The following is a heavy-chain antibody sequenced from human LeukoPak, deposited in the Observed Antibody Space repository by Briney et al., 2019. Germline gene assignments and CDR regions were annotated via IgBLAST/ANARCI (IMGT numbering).Heavy chain of an antibody. Sequence: PGGSLRLSCAASGFPFSSYWMHWVRQAPGKGLVWLSGIYNDGSTTTYADSVKGRFTISRDNARNTLYLQMNSLRAEDTAIYYCAIPRMDYSYMDVWGKGTTVTVSS. CDR3: AIPRMDYSYMDV. V-gene: IGHV3-74*01. CDR1: GFPFSSYW. CDR2: IYNDGSTT. D-gene: IGHD5-24*01. J-gene: IGHJ6*03.